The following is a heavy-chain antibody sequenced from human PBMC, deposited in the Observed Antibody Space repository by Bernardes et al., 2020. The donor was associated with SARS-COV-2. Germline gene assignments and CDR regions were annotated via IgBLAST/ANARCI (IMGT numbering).Heavy chain of an antibody. CDR3: ARRSASHWSHDY. J-gene: IGHJ4*02. D-gene: IGHD2-8*02. V-gene: IGHV3-66*02. Sequence: GGSLRLSCAGPRITVSSSYLSWVRQSPGKGLEWVSVIYRGGNTYYADSVKGRFTMSRDNSRNTLFLQMSSLRPEDTAIYYCARRSASHWSHDYWGQGTLVTVSS. CDR2: IYRGGNT. CDR1: RITVSSSY.